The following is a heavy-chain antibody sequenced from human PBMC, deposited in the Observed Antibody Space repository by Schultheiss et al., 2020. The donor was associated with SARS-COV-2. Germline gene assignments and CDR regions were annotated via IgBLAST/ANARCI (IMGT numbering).Heavy chain of an antibody. CDR3: ARNHSSGWSLDY. D-gene: IGHD6-19*01. Sequence: GGSLRLSCVAPGFTFSRYAMHWVRQAPGKGLEWVAVIWYDGSNKYYADSVKGRFTIARDNSKNTLYLQMNSLRAEDTAVYYCARNHSSGWSLDYWGQGTLVTVAS. V-gene: IGHV3-33*01. CDR1: GFTFSRYA. CDR2: IWYDGSNK. J-gene: IGHJ4*02.